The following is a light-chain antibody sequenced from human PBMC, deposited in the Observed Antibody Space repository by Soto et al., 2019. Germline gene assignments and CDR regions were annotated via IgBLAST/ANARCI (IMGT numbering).Light chain of an antibody. J-gene: IGKJ1*01. V-gene: IGKV1-27*01. CDR2: ATS. Sequence: DIQMTQSPSPLSASVGDRVTITCPASQAISNYLAWYQQKPGKVPEILIYATSILQSGVPSRLSGSGSVTDFTLTISSLQSEDVATYYGQKYNSDPWTFGQGTKVEIK. CDR3: QKYNSDPWT. CDR1: QAISNY.